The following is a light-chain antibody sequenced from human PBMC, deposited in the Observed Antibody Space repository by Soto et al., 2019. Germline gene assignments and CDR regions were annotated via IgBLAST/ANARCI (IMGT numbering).Light chain of an antibody. CDR3: HQYGSSPA. CDR2: GAS. Sequence: ETVLTQSPGTLSLSPGERATLSCRASQRVSSSYLAWYQQKPGQAPRLLIYGASSRATGIPDRFSGSGSGIDFTLTISRLEHDDVAVYDCHQYGSSPAVVGGTKVEIK. CDR1: QRVSSSY. J-gene: IGKJ4*01. V-gene: IGKV3-20*01.